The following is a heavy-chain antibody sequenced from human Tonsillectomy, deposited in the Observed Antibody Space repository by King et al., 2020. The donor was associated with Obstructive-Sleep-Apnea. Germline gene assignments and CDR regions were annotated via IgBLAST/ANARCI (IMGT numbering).Heavy chain of an antibody. Sequence: VQLVESGGGLVQPGGSLRLSCAASGFSFTSYWMTWVRQAPGKGLEWGANINQDGSEKYYVDSVRGRFTISRDNVKNSLYLQMNSLRAEDTAVDYGARDNGLQPYGLDVWGQGTTVTVSS. CDR2: INQDGSEK. CDR1: GFSFTSYW. V-gene: IGHV3-7*03. D-gene: IGHD4-11*01. CDR3: ARDNGLQPYGLDV. J-gene: IGHJ6*02.